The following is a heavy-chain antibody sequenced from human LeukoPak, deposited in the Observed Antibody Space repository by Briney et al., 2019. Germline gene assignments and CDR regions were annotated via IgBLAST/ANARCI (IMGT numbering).Heavy chain of an antibody. CDR1: GYSFTSYW. Sequence: GESLKISCKGSGYSFTSYWIGWVRQMPGKGLEWMGIIYPGDSDTRYSPSFQGQDTISADKSISTAYLQWSSLKASDTAVYYCARHPGDGYNQRAFDIWGQGTMVTVSS. V-gene: IGHV5-51*01. J-gene: IGHJ3*02. CDR3: ARHPGDGYNQRAFDI. CDR2: IYPGDSDT. D-gene: IGHD5-24*01.